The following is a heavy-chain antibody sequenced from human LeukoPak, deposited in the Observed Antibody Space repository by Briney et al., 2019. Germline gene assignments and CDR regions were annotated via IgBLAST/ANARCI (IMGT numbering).Heavy chain of an antibody. CDR3: ARDVNGVKVD. CDR2: IYHSGST. Sequence: PSETLSLPCAVSGYSISSDYHWDWLRQPRGKGLEWIGSIYHSGSTYYNPSLKSRVTISVDTSKNQFSLKLSSVTAAGTSVYYCARDVNGVKVDWGQGTLVTVSS. CDR1: GYSISSDYH. J-gene: IGHJ4*02. D-gene: IGHD2-15*01. V-gene: IGHV4-38-2*02.